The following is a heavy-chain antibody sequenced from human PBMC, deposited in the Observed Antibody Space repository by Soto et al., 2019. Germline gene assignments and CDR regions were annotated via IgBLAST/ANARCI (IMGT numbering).Heavy chain of an antibody. Sequence: QVQLQESGSGLVKPAQTLSLTCGVSGDSIDSGGYSWSWLRQPPGKGLEWVGYMYYHGRAYYNPSLRSRVTISGDMSKNQVTLNLTSMTAAGTAVYYCARGTMTPTLWWYFDLWGRGILVTVSS. J-gene: IGHJ2*01. CDR2: MYYHGRA. V-gene: IGHV4-30-2*01. CDR3: ARGTMTPTLWWYFDL. D-gene: IGHD4-17*01. CDR1: GDSIDSGGYS.